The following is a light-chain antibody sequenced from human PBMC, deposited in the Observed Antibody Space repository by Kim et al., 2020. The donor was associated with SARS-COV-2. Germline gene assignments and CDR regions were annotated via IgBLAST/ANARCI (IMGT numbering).Light chain of an antibody. CDR1: NSNIGSNT. Sequence: GQRVTIACSGSNSNIGSNTVTWYQQLPGTAPKLLIYSNSQRPSGVPDRFSGSKSGTSASLAISGLQSEDEADYYCAAWDDSLNGPVFGGGTQLTVL. CDR2: SNS. CDR3: AAWDDSLNGPV. V-gene: IGLV1-44*01. J-gene: IGLJ3*02.